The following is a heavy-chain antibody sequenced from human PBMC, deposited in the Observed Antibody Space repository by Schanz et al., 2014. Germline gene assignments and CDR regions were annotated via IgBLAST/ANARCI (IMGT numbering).Heavy chain of an antibody. CDR1: GGSISTYY. CDR2: IYTSGST. Sequence: QVQLQESGPGLVKPSETLSLTCTVSGGSISTYYWSWIRQPAGKGLEWIGRIYTSGSTNYNPSLQSRVTMSIDTSKNQFSLKLSSVTAADTAVYYCARGRVVPAAPEFDYWGQGILVTVSS. CDR3: ARGRVVPAAPEFDY. D-gene: IGHD2-2*01. V-gene: IGHV4-4*07. J-gene: IGHJ4*02.